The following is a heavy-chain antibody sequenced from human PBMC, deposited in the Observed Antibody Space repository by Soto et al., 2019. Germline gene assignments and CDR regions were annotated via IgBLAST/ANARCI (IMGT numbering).Heavy chain of an antibody. V-gene: IGHV3-23*01. J-gene: IGHJ6*03. CDR2: ISGSGGST. CDR3: ATGVPPKNDFWSGYYDYYYYYMDV. D-gene: IGHD3-3*01. CDR1: GFTFSSYA. Sequence: PGGSLRLSCASSGFTFSSYAMSWVRQAPGKGLEWVSAISGSGGSTYYADSVKGRFTISRDNSKNTLYLQMNSLRAEDTAVYYCATGVPPKNDFWSGYYDYYYYYMDVGGKGTRFTVSS.